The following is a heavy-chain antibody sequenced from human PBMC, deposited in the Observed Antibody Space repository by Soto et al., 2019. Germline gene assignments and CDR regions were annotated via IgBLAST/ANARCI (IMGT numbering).Heavy chain of an antibody. CDR1: GYTFTSYG. Sequence: QVQLVQSGGEVKKPGASVKLSCTASGYTFTSYGISWVRQAPGQGLGWMGWISAYNGKTNYAQKVKGRVTMTTDTSRRTAYMDLRSLRSDDTAVYYCARGGDVKYYHGMDVWGQGTTVTVSS. J-gene: IGHJ6*02. CDR2: ISAYNGKT. V-gene: IGHV1-18*01. D-gene: IGHD5-12*01. CDR3: ARGGDVKYYHGMDV.